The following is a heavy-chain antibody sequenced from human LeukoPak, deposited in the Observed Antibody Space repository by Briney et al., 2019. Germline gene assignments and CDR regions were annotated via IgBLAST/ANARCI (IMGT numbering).Heavy chain of an antibody. Sequence: SETLSLTCTVSGGSISSYYWGWIRQPPGKGLEWIGYIYYSGSTNYNPSLKSRVTISVDTSKNQFSLKLSSVTAADTAVYYCASTVAGTYYYYYGIDVWGQGTTVTVSS. J-gene: IGHJ6*02. CDR3: ASTVAGTYYYYYGIDV. CDR1: GGSISSYY. D-gene: IGHD6-19*01. V-gene: IGHV4-59*01. CDR2: IYYSGST.